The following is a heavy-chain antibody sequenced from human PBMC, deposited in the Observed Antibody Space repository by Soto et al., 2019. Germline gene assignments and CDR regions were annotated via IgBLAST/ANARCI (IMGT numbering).Heavy chain of an antibody. CDR3: ANNGDYYYYGMDV. V-gene: IGHV1-3*01. CDR2: INAGNGKT. Sequence: QVQLVQSGAEVKKPGASVKVSCKASGYTFSNYATHWVRQAPGQRLEWMGWINAGNGKTKYSQNFQGRVTITRDTSASTAYMELSSLRSEDTAVYYCANNGDYYYYGMDVWGQGTTVTVSS. D-gene: IGHD4-17*01. J-gene: IGHJ6*02. CDR1: GYTFSNYA.